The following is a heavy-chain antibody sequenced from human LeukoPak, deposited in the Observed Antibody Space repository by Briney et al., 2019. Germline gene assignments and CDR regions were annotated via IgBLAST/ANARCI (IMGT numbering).Heavy chain of an antibody. D-gene: IGHD6-6*01. CDR3: ARRVAARPSWFDP. CDR2: IYYSGST. V-gene: IGHV4-39*07. CDR1: GGSISSSSYY. J-gene: IGHJ5*02. Sequence: SETLSLTCTVSGGSISSSSYYWGWIRQPPGKGLEWIGSIYYSGSTYYNPSLKSRVTISVDTSKNQFSLKLSSVTAADTAVYYCARRVAARPSWFDPWGQGTLVTVSS.